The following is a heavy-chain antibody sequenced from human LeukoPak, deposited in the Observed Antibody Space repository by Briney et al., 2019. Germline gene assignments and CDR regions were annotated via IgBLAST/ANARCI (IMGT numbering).Heavy chain of an antibody. Sequence: ASVKVSCKASGGSFSNYAVSWVRQAPGQGLEWTGGIIPLFGSAIYAQKFQGRVTITTDEFTTTAYMELSSLTSDDTAVFYCARGARAIPIYYWGQGTLVTVSS. D-gene: IGHD2-21*01. CDR3: ARGARAIPIYY. CDR2: IIPLFGSA. J-gene: IGHJ4*02. V-gene: IGHV1-69*05. CDR1: GGSFSNYA.